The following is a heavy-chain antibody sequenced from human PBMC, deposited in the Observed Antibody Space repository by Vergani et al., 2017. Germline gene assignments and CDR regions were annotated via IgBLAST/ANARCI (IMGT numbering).Heavy chain of an antibody. D-gene: IGHD3-22*01. V-gene: IGHV6-1*01. Sequence: QVQLQQSGPGLVKPSQTLSLTCAISGDSVSSNSAAWNWIRQSPSRGLEWLGRTYYRSKWYNDYAVSVKSRITINPDTSKNQFSLKLSSVTAADTAVYYCARQQRGLFYDSSGYYYVGYFDYWGQGTLVTVSS. CDR2: TYYRSKWYN. CDR3: ARQQRGLFYDSSGYYYVGYFDY. J-gene: IGHJ4*02. CDR1: GDSVSSNSAA.